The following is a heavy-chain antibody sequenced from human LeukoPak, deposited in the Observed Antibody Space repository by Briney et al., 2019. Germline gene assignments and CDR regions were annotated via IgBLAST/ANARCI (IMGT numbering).Heavy chain of an antibody. D-gene: IGHD2-2*01. J-gene: IGHJ3*02. V-gene: IGHV1-2*02. Sequence: ASVKVSCKASGYTFTGYYMDWVRQAPGQGREWMGWINPNSGGTNYAQKFQGRVTMTRDTSISTAYMELSRLRSDDTAVYDCAISIVVPPAAWTDAFDIWGQGTMVTVSS. CDR3: AISIVVPPAAWTDAFDI. CDR1: GYTFTGYY. CDR2: INPNSGGT.